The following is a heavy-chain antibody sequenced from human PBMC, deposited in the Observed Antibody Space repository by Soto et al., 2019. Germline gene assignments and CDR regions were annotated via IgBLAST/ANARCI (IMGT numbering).Heavy chain of an antibody. Sequence: GESLKISCKGSGYSFTSYWIGWVRQTPGKGLEWMGIIYPGDSDTRYSPSFQGQVTISADKSISTAYLQWSSLKASDTAMYYCARIRYYYDSSGYPCSFDYWGQGTLVTVSS. D-gene: IGHD3-22*01. CDR2: IYPGDSDT. J-gene: IGHJ4*02. CDR1: GYSFTSYW. V-gene: IGHV5-51*01. CDR3: ARIRYYYDSSGYPCSFDY.